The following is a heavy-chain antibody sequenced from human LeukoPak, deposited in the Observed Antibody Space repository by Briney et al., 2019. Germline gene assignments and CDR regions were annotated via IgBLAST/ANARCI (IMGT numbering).Heavy chain of an antibody. V-gene: IGHV3-74*01. CDR1: GFTFSTYW. J-gene: IGHJ4*02. Sequence: QTGGSLRLSCAASGFTFSTYWMHWVRQVPGKGLVWVSRIHSDGSSINYADAVKGRFTISRDNAKSTLYLQMSSLRAEDTAVYYCARVAGGSNSPVDYWGQGTLVTVSS. CDR2: IHSDGSSI. CDR3: ARVAGGSNSPVDY. D-gene: IGHD2/OR15-2a*01.